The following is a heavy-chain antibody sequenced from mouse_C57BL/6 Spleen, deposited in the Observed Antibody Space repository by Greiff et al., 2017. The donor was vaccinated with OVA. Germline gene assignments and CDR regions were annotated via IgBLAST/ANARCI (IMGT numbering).Heavy chain of an antibody. CDR2: INPNNGGN. D-gene: IGHD2-3*01. Sequence: EVQLQQSGPELVKPGASVKMSCKASGYTFTDYNMHWVKQSHGKSLEWIGYINPNNGGNSYNQKFKGKATLTVNKSSSTAYMELRSLTSEDSAVYYCARNVRWSFDYWGQGTTLTVSS. V-gene: IGHV1-22*01. J-gene: IGHJ2*01. CDR1: GYTFTDYN. CDR3: ARNVRWSFDY.